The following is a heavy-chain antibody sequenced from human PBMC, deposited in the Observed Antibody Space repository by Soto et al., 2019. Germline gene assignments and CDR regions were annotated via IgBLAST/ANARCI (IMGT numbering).Heavy chain of an antibody. J-gene: IGHJ5*02. CDR2: IIPIFGTA. D-gene: IGHD3-3*01. CDR3: ARVPGRGGYYDFWFDP. Sequence: SVKVSCKASGGTFSSYAISWVRQAPGQGLEWMGGIIPIFGTANYAQKFQGRVTITADESTSTAYMELSSLRSEDTAVYYCARVPGRGGYYDFWFDPWGQGTLVTVSS. CDR1: GGTFSSYA. V-gene: IGHV1-69*13.